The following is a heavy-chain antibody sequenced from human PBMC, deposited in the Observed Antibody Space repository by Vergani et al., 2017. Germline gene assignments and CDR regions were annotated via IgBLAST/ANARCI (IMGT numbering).Heavy chain of an antibody. J-gene: IGHJ6*02. V-gene: IGHV3-7*01. D-gene: IGHD3-10*01. CDR2: VNQDGSEK. CDR3: VXVPLIRRGSGNYGINNYHGMDV. CDR1: GFISSSYW. Sequence: EVQLVESGGDWVQRGGSLRLSCAASGFISSSYWMSWVRQAPGKGLEWVANVNQDGSEKYYVDSVRGRFTISRDNAKNSIYLQMNSLRAEDTAVYFCVXVPLIRRGSGNYGINNYHGMDVWGQGTTVIVSS.